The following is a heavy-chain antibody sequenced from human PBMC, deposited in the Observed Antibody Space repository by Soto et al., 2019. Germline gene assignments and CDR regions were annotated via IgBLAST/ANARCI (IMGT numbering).Heavy chain of an antibody. D-gene: IGHD3-10*01. CDR2: ISGSGGST. Sequence: TFGSYALSVFRQAPERGKQWVSPISGSGGSTYYADSVKGRFTIPRDNSKNTLYLQMNSLRAEETDVYYCAKDYIYYGSLTSAPSSYYYGMAGWGQGTRVTV. CDR1: TFGSYA. V-gene: IGHV3-23*01. J-gene: IGHJ6*02. CDR3: AKDYIYYGSLTSAPSSYYYGMAG.